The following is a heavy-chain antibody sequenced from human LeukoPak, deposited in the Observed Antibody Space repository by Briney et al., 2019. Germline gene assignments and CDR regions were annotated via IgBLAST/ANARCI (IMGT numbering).Heavy chain of an antibody. V-gene: IGHV3-9*01. CDR2: ISWNSGSI. D-gene: IGHD4-17*01. CDR1: GFTFDDYA. CDR3: ARDPATVTSCFDC. Sequence: GGSLRLSCAASGFTFDDYAMHWVRQAPGKGLEWVSGISWNSGSIGYADSVKGRFTISRDNAKNTLYLQMSSLKVEDTAIYYCARDPATVTSCFDCWGQGTLVTVSS. J-gene: IGHJ4*02.